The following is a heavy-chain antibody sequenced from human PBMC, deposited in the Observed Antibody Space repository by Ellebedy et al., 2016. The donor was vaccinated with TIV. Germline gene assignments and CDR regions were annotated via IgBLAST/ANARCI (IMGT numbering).Heavy chain of an antibody. D-gene: IGHD4/OR15-4a*01. J-gene: IGHJ3*02. CDR2: IIISGVST. Sequence: PGGSLRLSCAASGFTFSNYAMSWVRQAPGRGLEWVSGIIISGVSTYYADSVKGRFTISRDNSKNTLYLQMNSLSAEDTAVYYCARGANYGLFAFDIWGQGTRVTVSS. CDR3: ARGANYGLFAFDI. V-gene: IGHV3-23*01. CDR1: GFTFSNYA.